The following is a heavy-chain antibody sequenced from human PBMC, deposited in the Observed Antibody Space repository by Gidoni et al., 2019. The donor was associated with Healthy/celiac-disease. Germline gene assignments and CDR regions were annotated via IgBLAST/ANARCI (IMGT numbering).Heavy chain of an antibody. CDR2: ISWNSGSI. V-gene: IGHV3-9*01. Sequence: EVQLVESGGGLVQPGRSLRLSCAASGFTFDDYAMHWVRQAPGKGLEWVSGISWNSGSIGYADSVKGRFTISRDNAKNSLYLQMNSLRAEDTALYYCAKEGSGWDYYYYGMDVWGQGTTVTVSS. J-gene: IGHJ6*02. CDR3: AKEGSGWDYYYYGMDV. D-gene: IGHD6-19*01. CDR1: GFTFDDYA.